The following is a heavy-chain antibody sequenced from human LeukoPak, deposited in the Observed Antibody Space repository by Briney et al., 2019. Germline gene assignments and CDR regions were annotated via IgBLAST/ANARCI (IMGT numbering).Heavy chain of an antibody. V-gene: IGHV1-18*04. Sequence: ASVKVSCKASGYTFTGYYMHWVRQAPGQGLEWMGWISAYNGNTNYAQKLQGRVTMTTDTSTSTAYMELRSLRSDDTAVYYCASGGYSYGYRVFAFDIWGQGTMVTVSS. J-gene: IGHJ3*02. CDR1: GYTFTGYY. CDR2: ISAYNGNT. D-gene: IGHD5-18*01. CDR3: ASGGYSYGYRVFAFDI.